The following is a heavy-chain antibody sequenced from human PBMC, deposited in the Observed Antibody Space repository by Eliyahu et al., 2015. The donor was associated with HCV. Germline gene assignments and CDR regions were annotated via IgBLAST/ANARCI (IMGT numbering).Heavy chain of an antibody. Sequence: QLQLQESGPGLVKPSETLSLTCTVSGGSXSSSSXYWGWXRXPPGKGLXWIGSIYYSGSTYYNPSLKSRVTISVDTSKNQFSLKLSSVTAADTAVYYCAREGPIPLGGFWSGIFDYWGQGTLVTVSS. J-gene: IGHJ4*02. CDR2: IYYSGST. D-gene: IGHD3-3*01. CDR3: AREGPIPLGGFWSGIFDY. V-gene: IGHV4-39*07. CDR1: GGSXSSSSXY.